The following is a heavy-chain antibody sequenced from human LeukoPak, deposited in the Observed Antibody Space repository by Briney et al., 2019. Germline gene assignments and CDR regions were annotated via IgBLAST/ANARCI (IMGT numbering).Heavy chain of an antibody. CDR2: ISSSGTSI. Sequence: AGGSLRLSCAASGFTFRSYNMGWVRQAQGEGLEWVAYISSSGTSINHADSVKGRFTISRDNAKNSLFLQMNSLRDEDTAVYFCARGGETRFDLWGQGTLVTVSS. D-gene: IGHD5-24*01. V-gene: IGHV3-48*02. CDR1: GFTFRSYN. CDR3: ARGGETRFDL. J-gene: IGHJ5*02.